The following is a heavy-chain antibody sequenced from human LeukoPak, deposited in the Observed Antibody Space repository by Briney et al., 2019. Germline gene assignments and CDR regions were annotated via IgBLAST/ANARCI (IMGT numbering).Heavy chain of an antibody. V-gene: IGHV4-59*01. Sequence: SETLSLTCTVSGGSISSYYWSWIRQPPGKGLEWIGYIYYSGSTNYNPSLKSRVTISVDTSKNQFSLKLSSVTAADTAVYYCARVGSGFDDAFDIWGQGTMVTVSS. D-gene: IGHD3-22*01. CDR3: ARVGSGFDDAFDI. CDR1: GGSISSYY. CDR2: IYYSGST. J-gene: IGHJ3*02.